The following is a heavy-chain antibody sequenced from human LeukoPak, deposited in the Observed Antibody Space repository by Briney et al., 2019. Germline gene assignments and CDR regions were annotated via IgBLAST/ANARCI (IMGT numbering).Heavy chain of an antibody. D-gene: IGHD3-10*01. J-gene: IGHJ6*02. CDR1: GFTFSNCG. V-gene: IGHV3-23*01. CDR2: IGGDGTT. CDR3: AKGPYGLGIYYGMDV. Sequence: GGSLRLSCATSGFTFSNCGMSWVRQAPGKGLQWLSVIGGDGTTYYADSVKGRFTVPRDNSENTLYLQMNSLRAEDTAVYYCAKGPYGLGIYYGMDVWGQGTTVTV.